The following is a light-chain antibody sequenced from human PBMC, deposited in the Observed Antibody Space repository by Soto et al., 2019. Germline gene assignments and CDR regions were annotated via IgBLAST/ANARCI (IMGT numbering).Light chain of an antibody. V-gene: IGKV3-15*01. CDR1: QTIDTN. J-gene: IGKJ1*01. CDR3: QQYNNRPPWT. Sequence: EIVMAQSPGTLAVSPGERATLSRRASQTIDTNLAWYQQKPGQAPRLLIFAASTRATGIPARFSGSGSGTEFSLTITSLQSEDFALYYCQQYNNRPPWTFGQGTKVDIK. CDR2: AAS.